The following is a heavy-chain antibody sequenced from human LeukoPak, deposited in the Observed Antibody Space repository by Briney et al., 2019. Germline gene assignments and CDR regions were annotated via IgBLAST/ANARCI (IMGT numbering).Heavy chain of an antibody. V-gene: IGHV3-21*01. CDR2: ISTSSRYI. J-gene: IGHJ5*02. D-gene: IGHD2-2*01. CDR3: ARAECSSSTCYLRRSWFDP. Sequence: GGSLRLSCAASGFTLSNYMNWVRQAPGKGLEWVSSISTSSRYIYYKDSVRGRFTISRDDAKNTLYLEMNSLRVEHTAVNHCARAECSSSTCYLRRSWFDPWGQGTLVTVSS. CDR1: GFTLSNY.